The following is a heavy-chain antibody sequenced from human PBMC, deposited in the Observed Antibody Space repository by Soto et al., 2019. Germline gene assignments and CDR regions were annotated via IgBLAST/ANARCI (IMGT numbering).Heavy chain of an antibody. CDR3: SIGSWSAETFDV. J-gene: IGHJ3*01. V-gene: IGHV1-69*02. D-gene: IGHD2-2*01. CDR1: GGTFNTYT. Sequence: QVHLIQSGAEAKKPGSSVKVSCKAAGGTFNTYTLFWVRQAPGHGLEWMGRIIPMLTVTNSAQKFQGRLTLTADKSTGTAFMELTSLRSDDTAVYYCSIGSWSAETFDVWGQGTMVTVSS. CDR2: IIPMLTVT.